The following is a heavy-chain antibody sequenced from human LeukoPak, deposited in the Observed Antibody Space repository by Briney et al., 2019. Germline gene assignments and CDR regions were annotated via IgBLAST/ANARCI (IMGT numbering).Heavy chain of an antibody. Sequence: PGGSLRLSCAASGFTFGGFAMHWVRQAPVRGLEWVFLVTGGGTTYYAESVWGRFTISRDTSKNTLYIQMNTLRTEDTAFYYCGKETGSVWYFDSWVEGTLVTDSS. CDR3: GKETGSVWYFDS. CDR2: VTGGGTT. V-gene: IGHV3-43*02. D-gene: IGHD2-8*01. J-gene: IGHJ4*02. CDR1: GFTFGGFA.